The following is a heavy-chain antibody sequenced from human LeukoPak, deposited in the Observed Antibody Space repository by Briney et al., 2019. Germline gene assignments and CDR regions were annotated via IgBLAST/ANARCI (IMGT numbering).Heavy chain of an antibody. CDR3: ARHKYSTGWPPEGAFDI. CDR1: GGSFSAYY. J-gene: IGHJ3*02. D-gene: IGHD6-19*01. Sequence: SETLSLTCAVYGGSFSAYYWSWIRQPPGKGLEWIGEIIHSGSTNYNPSLKSRVTMSVDTSKNQVSLKLSSLTAADTAVYYCARHKYSTGWPPEGAFDIWGQGTMVTVSS. CDR2: IIHSGST. V-gene: IGHV4-34*12.